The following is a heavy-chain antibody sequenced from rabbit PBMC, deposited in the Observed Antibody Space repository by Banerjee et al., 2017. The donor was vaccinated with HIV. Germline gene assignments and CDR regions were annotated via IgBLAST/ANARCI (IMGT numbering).Heavy chain of an antibody. CDR2: IYAGSSGDT. CDR1: GFSFSSRYY. D-gene: IGHD4-1*01. V-gene: IGHV1S40*01. CDR3: ARETSSGWGVVSYYFNL. Sequence: TLTCTASGFSFSSRYYMCWVRQAPGKGLEWIACIYAGSSGDTYYANWAKGRFTISKTSSTTVTLQMTSLTAADTATYFCARETSSGWGVVSYYFNLWGPGTLVTVS. J-gene: IGHJ4*01.